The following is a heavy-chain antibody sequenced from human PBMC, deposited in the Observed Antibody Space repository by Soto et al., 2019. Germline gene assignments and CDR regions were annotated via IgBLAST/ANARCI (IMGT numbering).Heavy chain of an antibody. CDR3: ARDYYGTDV. Sequence: TLSINCTVSGVSITRGGHSWNWIRQSPGKWLEWIGYTYQSGSAYYNPSLKRRGNISVDRSKNQFSLNLTSVTAADTSVYYCARDYYGTDVWGQVTTFTVSS. CDR1: GVSITRGGHS. J-gene: IGHJ6*02. CDR2: TYQSGSA. V-gene: IGHV4-30-2*06.